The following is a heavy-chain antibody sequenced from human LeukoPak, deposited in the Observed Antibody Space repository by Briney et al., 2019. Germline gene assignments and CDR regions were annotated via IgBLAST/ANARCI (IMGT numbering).Heavy chain of an antibody. D-gene: IGHD2-15*01. V-gene: IGHV4-59*01. CDR3: ARTTEGYCRGRSCYSYYYYMDV. J-gene: IGHJ6*03. CDR2: IHYSGST. CDR1: GGSFSGYY. Sequence: SETLSLTCAVYGGSFSGYYWSWIRQPPGKGLEWIGYIHYSGSTNYNPSLKSRVTISVDTSKNQFSLKLSSVTAADTAVYYRARTTEGYCRGRSCYSYYYYMDVWGKGTTVTVSS.